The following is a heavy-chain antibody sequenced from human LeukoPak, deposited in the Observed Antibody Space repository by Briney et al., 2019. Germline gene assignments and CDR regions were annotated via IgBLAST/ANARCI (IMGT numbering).Heavy chain of an antibody. CDR2: IYSGGGT. Sequence: GGSLRLSSAASGFTASSNYMSWVRQAPGKGLEWVSVIYSGGGTYYADSVKGRFTISRDNSKNTLYLQMSSLRAEDTAVYYCARGEGLAARLSFDPWGHGTLVTVSS. CDR1: GFTASSNY. J-gene: IGHJ5*02. CDR3: ARGEGLAARLSFDP. V-gene: IGHV3-53*01. D-gene: IGHD6-6*01.